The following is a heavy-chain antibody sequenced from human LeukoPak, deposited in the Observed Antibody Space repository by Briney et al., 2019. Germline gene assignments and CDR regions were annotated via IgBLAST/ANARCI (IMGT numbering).Heavy chain of an antibody. D-gene: IGHD4-17*01. CDR3: ARDPTVTVRGSIIGPSDY. CDR2: INPSGGST. CDR1: GYTFTSYY. V-gene: IGHV1-46*01. Sequence: ASVKVSCKASGYTFTSYYMHWVRQAPGQGLEWMGIINPSGGSTSYAQKFQGRVTMTRDTSTSTVYMELSSLRSEDTAVYYCARDPTVTVRGSIIGPSDYWGQGTLVTVSS. J-gene: IGHJ4*02.